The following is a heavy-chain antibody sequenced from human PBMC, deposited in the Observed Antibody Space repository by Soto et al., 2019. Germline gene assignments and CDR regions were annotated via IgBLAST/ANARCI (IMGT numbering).Heavy chain of an antibody. J-gene: IGHJ5*02. CDR1: GVSITSHY. Sequence: ETLSLTCTVTGVSITSHYWSWIRQSPGKGLEWIAYMHHSGSTNYNPSLKSRVTVLVDTSKNQVSLKLSSVTAADTALYYCARDYFDSSDYTTNWFDPWGQGTLVTVSS. D-gene: IGHD3-22*01. V-gene: IGHV4-59*11. CDR3: ARDYFDSSDYTTNWFDP. CDR2: MHHSGST.